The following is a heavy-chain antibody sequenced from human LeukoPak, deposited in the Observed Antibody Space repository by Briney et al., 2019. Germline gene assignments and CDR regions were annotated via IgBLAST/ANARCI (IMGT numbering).Heavy chain of an antibody. CDR2: IYYSGST. CDR3: ARSVFSSGWYLPYYFDY. J-gene: IGHJ4*02. CDR1: GGSISSYY. V-gene: IGHV4-59*08. D-gene: IGHD6-19*01. Sequence: SETLSLTCTVSGGSISSYYWSWIRQTPGKGLEWIGYIYYSGSTHYNPSLKSRVTISVDTSKNQFSLKLSSVTAADTAVYYCARSVFSSGWYLPYYFDYWGQGTLVTVSS.